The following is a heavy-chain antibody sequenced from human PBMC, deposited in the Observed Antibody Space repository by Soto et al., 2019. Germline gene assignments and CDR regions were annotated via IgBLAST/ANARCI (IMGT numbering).Heavy chain of an antibody. CDR1: GGSISSYY. CDR2: IYYSGST. J-gene: IGHJ3*02. CDR3: ARLPTVTYYDFWSGYYSTPGTPNDAFDI. D-gene: IGHD3-3*01. Sequence: SEILSLTCTVSGGSISSYYWSWIRQPPGKGLEWIGYIYYSGSTNYNPSLKSRVTISVDTSKNQFSLKLSSVTAADTAVYYCARLPTVTYYDFWSGYYSTPGTPNDAFDIWGQGTMVTVSS. V-gene: IGHV4-59*08.